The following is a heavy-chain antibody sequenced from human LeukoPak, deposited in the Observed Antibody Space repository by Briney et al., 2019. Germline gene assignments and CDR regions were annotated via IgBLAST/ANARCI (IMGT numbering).Heavy chain of an antibody. D-gene: IGHD6-13*01. CDR1: GFTFSSYS. Sequence: GGSLRLSCAASGFTFSSYSMNWVRQAPGKGLEWVSYISSSSSTIYCADSVKGRFTISRDNAKNSLYLQMNSLRAEDTAVYYCARSSRVAAAGMRGYYYYYMDVWGKGTTVTVSS. CDR3: ARSSRVAAAGMRGYYYYYMDV. V-gene: IGHV3-48*04. CDR2: ISSSSSTI. J-gene: IGHJ6*03.